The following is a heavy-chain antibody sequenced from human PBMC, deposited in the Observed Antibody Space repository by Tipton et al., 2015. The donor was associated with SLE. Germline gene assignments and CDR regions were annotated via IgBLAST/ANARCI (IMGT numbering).Heavy chain of an antibody. CDR3: ARMFADGGYYFDY. Sequence: LSLTCTVSGGSISSGGYYWSWIRQHPGKGLEWIGYIYYSGSTYYNPSPKSRVTISVDTSKNQFSLKLSSVTAADTAVYYCARMFADGGYYFDYWGQGTLVTVSS. D-gene: IGHD3-10*02. CDR1: GGSISSGGYY. V-gene: IGHV4-31*03. J-gene: IGHJ4*02. CDR2: IYYSGST.